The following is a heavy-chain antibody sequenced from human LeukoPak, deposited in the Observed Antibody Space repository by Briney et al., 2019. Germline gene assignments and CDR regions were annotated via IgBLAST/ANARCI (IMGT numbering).Heavy chain of an antibody. D-gene: IGHD2-2*03. CDR1: GGSISSYY. CDR3: ARHRGYCSSTSCSYNWFDP. CDR2: IYYSGST. Sequence: SETLSPTCTVSGGSISSYYWTWIRQPPGKGLEWIGYIYYSGSTKYNPSLKSRVTMSVDTSKNRFSLKLSSVTAADTAVYYCARHRGYCSSTSCSYNWFDPWGQGTLVTVSS. J-gene: IGHJ5*02. V-gene: IGHV4-59*08.